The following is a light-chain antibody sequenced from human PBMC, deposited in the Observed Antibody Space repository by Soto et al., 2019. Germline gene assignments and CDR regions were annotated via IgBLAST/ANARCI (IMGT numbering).Light chain of an antibody. CDR2: DAS. CDR3: QQRSNWPIT. J-gene: IGKJ5*01. Sequence: ETVMTQSPATLSGSPGESATLCSTASQSVSSYLAWYQQKPGQAPRLLIYDASNRATGIPARFSGSGSGTDFTLTISSLEPEDFAVYYCQQRSNWPITCGQGTRLEIK. V-gene: IGKV3-11*01. CDR1: QSVSSY.